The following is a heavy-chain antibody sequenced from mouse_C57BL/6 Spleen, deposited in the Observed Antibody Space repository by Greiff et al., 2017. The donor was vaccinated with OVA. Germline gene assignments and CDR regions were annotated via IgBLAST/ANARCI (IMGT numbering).Heavy chain of an antibody. CDR2: INYDGSST. Sequence: EVHLVESEGGLVLPGCSMKLSCTASGFTFSDYYMAWVRQVPKMGLEWVATINYDGSSTYYLDFLKSRFIISRDKAKNILYLQMSSLKSKDTATYYYRRKRSNYAWYFDNWGTGTTVTDSS. CDR3: RRKRSNYAWYFDN. J-gene: IGHJ1*03. CDR1: GFTFSDYY. D-gene: IGHD2-5*01. V-gene: IGHV5-16*01.